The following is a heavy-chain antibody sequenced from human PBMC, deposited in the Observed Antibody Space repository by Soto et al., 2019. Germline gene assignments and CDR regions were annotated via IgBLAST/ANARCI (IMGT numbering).Heavy chain of an antibody. Sequence: EVQLVQSGAEVKKPGESLKISCKGSGYSFTSYWIGWVRQMPGKGLEWMGIIYPGDSDTRYSPSFQGQVTISADKSISTAYLQWSSLKASDTAMYYCARRRPYSSSSGHYYYGMDVWGQGTTVTVSS. V-gene: IGHV5-51*01. CDR2: IYPGDSDT. D-gene: IGHD6-6*01. J-gene: IGHJ6*02. CDR1: GYSFTSYW. CDR3: ARRRPYSSSSGHYYYGMDV.